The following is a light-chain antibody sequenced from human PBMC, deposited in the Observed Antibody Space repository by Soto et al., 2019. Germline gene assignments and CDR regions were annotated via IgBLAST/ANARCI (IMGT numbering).Light chain of an antibody. CDR2: DAS. CDR1: QSVSSY. J-gene: IGKJ4*01. V-gene: IGKV3D-11*02. CDR3: QQRSNWHPLT. Sequence: VLTQSPATLSLSPGERATLSCRASQSVSSYLAWYQQKPGQAPRLLIYDASNRATGIPARFSGSGPGTDFTLTISSLEPEDFAVYYCQQRSNWHPLTFGGGTKVDIK.